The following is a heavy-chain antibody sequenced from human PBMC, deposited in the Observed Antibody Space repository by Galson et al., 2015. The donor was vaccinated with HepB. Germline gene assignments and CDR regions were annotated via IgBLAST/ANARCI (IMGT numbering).Heavy chain of an antibody. Sequence: SLRLSCAASGFTFSSYAMSWVRQAPGKGLEWVSAISGSGGSTYYADSVKGRFTISRDNSKNTLYLQMNSLRAEDTAVYYCAKDQRKQQLAIDYWGQGTLVTVSS. CDR2: ISGSGGST. V-gene: IGHV3-23*01. CDR3: AKDQRKQQLAIDY. D-gene: IGHD6-13*01. CDR1: GFTFSSYA. J-gene: IGHJ4*02.